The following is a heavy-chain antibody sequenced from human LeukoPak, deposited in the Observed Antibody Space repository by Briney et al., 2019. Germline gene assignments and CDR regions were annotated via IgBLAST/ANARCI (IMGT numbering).Heavy chain of an antibody. CDR3: AKDLVSYIKYYFDY. V-gene: IGHV3-23*01. CDR1: GFTFSNAW. Sequence: GGSLRLSCAASGFTFSNAWMSWVRQAPGKGLEWVSAISGSGGSTYYADSVKGRFTISRDNSKNTLYLQMNSLRAEDTAVYYCAKDLVSYIKYYFDYWGQGTLVTVSS. J-gene: IGHJ4*02. D-gene: IGHD3-10*01. CDR2: ISGSGGST.